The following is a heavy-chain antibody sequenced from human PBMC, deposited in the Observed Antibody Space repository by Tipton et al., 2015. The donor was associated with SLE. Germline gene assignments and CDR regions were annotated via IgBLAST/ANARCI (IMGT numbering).Heavy chain of an antibody. CDR1: GASINDYY. CDR3: ARGSGRYSSSWYFFYYYMDA. Sequence: GLVKPSQTLSLTCTVSGASINDYYWSWIRQPPGKGLEWIGYFYSSGVTNYNPSLKSRVTISLDTSKNQFSLELNSVTAADTAVYYCARGSGRYSSSWYFFYYYMDAWGKGTTVTVSS. J-gene: IGHJ6*03. CDR2: FYSSGVT. V-gene: IGHV4-59*12. D-gene: IGHD6-13*01.